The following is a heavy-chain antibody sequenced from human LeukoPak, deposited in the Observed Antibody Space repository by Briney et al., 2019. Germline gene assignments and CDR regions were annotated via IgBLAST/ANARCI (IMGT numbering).Heavy chain of an antibody. CDR3: ARDPYSGNYGDYYYYYMDV. Sequence: GGSLRLSCAASGFTFSGYWMHWVRQAPGKGLLWVSRINSDGSSSNYADSVKGRFTISRDNAKSSLYLQMNSLRDEDTAVYYCARDPYSGNYGDYYYYYMDVWGKGTTVTISS. J-gene: IGHJ6*03. D-gene: IGHD1-26*01. V-gene: IGHV3-74*01. CDR2: INSDGSSS. CDR1: GFTFSGYW.